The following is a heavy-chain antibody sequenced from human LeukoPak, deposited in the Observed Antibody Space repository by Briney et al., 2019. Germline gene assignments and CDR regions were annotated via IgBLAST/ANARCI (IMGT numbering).Heavy chain of an antibody. Sequence: ASVKVSCKVSGYTLTELSMHWVRQAPGKGLEWMGGFDPEDGETIYAQKFQGRVTMTEDTSTDTAYMELSSLRSEDTAVYYCATNIAARPDRDYWGQGTLVTVSS. J-gene: IGHJ4*02. CDR3: ATNIAARPDRDY. V-gene: IGHV1-24*01. D-gene: IGHD6-6*01. CDR1: GYTLTELS. CDR2: FDPEDGET.